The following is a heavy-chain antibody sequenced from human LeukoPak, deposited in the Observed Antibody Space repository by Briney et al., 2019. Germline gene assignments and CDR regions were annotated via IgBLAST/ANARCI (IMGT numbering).Heavy chain of an antibody. CDR2: ISGSGGST. CDR1: GFTFSSYA. Sequence: GGSLRLSCAASGFTFSSYAMSWVRQAPGKGLEWVSAISGSGGSTYYADSVKGRFTISRDNSKNTLYLQMNSLRAEDTAVYYCAKDELAGRYCSSTSCYLEPSYWGQGILVTVSS. V-gene: IGHV3-23*01. J-gene: IGHJ4*02. D-gene: IGHD2-2*01. CDR3: AKDELAGRYCSSTSCYLEPSY.